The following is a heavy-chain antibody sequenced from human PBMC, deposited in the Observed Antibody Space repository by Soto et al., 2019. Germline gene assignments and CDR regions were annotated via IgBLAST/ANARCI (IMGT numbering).Heavy chain of an antibody. V-gene: IGHV1-2*02. CDR2: INPNSGGT. J-gene: IGHJ4*02. D-gene: IGHD3-22*01. CDR3: ARDKYYDSSGYYYFDY. Sequence: GASVKVSCKASGYTFTVYYMHGVGQSGLQGREWMGWINPNSGGTNYTQRFQGRVTMTRDTSISTAYMELSRLRSDDTAVYYCARDKYYDSSGYYYFDYWGQGTLVTVSS. CDR1: GYTFTVYY.